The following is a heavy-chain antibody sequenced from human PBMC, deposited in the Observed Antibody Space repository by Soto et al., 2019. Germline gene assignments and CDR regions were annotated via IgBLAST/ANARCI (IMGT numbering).Heavy chain of an antibody. Sequence: SETLSLTCTVSGGSISSGGYYWSWIRQHPGKGLEWIGYIYYSGSTYYNPSLKSRVTISVDTSKNQFSLKLSSVTAADTAVYYCARDSTAAAGFKYWGQGTLVTVS. J-gene: IGHJ4*02. CDR1: GGSISSGGYY. V-gene: IGHV4-31*03. CDR2: IYYSGST. CDR3: ARDSTAAAGFKY. D-gene: IGHD6-13*01.